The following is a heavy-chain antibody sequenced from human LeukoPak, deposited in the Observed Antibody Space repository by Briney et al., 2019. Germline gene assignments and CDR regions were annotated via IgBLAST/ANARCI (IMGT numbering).Heavy chain of an antibody. CDR3: ARDLKKSWRDYGDYEWYFDL. D-gene: IGHD4-17*01. Sequence: PSETLSLTCTVSGGSISSGDYYWSWIRQPPGKGLEWIGYIYYSGSTYYNPSLKSRVTISVDTSKNQFSLKLSSVTAADTAVYYCARDLKKSWRDYGDYEWYFDLWGRGTLVTVSS. CDR2: IYYSGST. V-gene: IGHV4-30-4*01. CDR1: GGSISSGDYY. J-gene: IGHJ2*01.